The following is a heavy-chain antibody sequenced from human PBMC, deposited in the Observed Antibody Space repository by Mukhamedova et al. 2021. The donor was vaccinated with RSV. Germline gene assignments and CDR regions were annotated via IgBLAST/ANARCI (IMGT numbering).Heavy chain of an antibody. Sequence: GWIRQPPGKGLEWIGSIYYSGSTYYNPSLKSRVTISVDTSKNQFSLKLSSVTAADTAVYYCAIFSRTGDLLPLDYWGQGTLVTVSS. V-gene: IGHV4-39*01. D-gene: IGHD7-27*01. CDR2: IYYSGST. CDR3: AIFSRTGDLLPLDY. J-gene: IGHJ4*02.